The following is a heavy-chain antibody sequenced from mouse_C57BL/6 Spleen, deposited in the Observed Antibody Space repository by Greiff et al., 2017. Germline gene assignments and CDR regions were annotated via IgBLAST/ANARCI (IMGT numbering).Heavy chain of an antibody. CDR3: ARRTTVVATNYFDY. D-gene: IGHD1-1*01. J-gene: IGHJ2*01. CDR2: IHPNSGST. V-gene: IGHV1-64*01. CDR1: GYTFTSYW. Sequence: VQLQQPGAELVKPGASVKLSCKASGYTFTSYWMHWVKQRPGQGLEWIGMIHPNSGSTNYNEKFKSKATLTVDKSSSTAYMQLSSLTSEDSAVYYCARRTTVVATNYFDYWAKAPLSQSPQ.